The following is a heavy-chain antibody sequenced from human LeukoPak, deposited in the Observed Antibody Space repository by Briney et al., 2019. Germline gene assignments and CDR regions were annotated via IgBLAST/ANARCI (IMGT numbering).Heavy chain of an antibody. V-gene: IGHV3-49*04. Sequence: PGGSLRLSCTASGFTFGDYAMTWVRQAPGKGLEWVGFIRSKVYGGTPEYAASVEGRFTISRDDSQGIAYLQMNSLKTEDTAVYYCTRDQTPYYWGQGTLVTVSS. CDR3: TRDQTPYY. J-gene: IGHJ4*02. CDR1: GFTFGDYA. CDR2: IRSKVYGGTP.